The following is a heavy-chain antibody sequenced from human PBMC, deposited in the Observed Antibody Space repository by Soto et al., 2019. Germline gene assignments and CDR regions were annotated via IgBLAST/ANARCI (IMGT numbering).Heavy chain of an antibody. Sequence: SETLSLTCTVSGGSISSYCWSWIRQPPGKGMEWIGYIYYNGSTNYNPSLKSRVTISVDTSKNQFSLKLSSVTAADTAVYYCARDRPARASGYPLRPRYYYYVMDVWGRGTTVTVSS. V-gene: IGHV4-59*12. CDR2: IYYNGST. CDR3: ARDRPARASGYPLRPRYYYYVMDV. D-gene: IGHD5-12*01. CDR1: GGSISSYC. J-gene: IGHJ6*02.